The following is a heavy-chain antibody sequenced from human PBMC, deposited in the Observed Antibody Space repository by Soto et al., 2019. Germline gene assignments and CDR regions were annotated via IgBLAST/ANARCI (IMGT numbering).Heavy chain of an antibody. CDR2: ISSSSSYI. D-gene: IGHD6-19*01. V-gene: IGHV3-21*01. J-gene: IGHJ6*02. CDR3: ARDRIAVAGKKTYGMDV. CDR1: GFTFSSYS. Sequence: LRLSCAASGFTFSSYSMNWVRQAPGKGLEWVSSISSSSSYIYYADSVKGRFTISRDNAKNSLYLQMNSLRAEDTAVYYCARDRIAVAGKKTYGMDVWGQGTTVTVS.